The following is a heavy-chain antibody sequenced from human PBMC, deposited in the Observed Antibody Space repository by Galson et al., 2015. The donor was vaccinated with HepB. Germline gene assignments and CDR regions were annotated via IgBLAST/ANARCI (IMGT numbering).Heavy chain of an antibody. CDR1: GYTFTSYV. J-gene: IGHJ6*02. Sequence: SVKVSCKASGYTFTSYVINWVRQAPGQGLEWMGGINTNTGTPTYAQGFTGRFVFSLDTSVSTAYLQISSLKTEDTAVYYCARVTSIYDSSSRAYSYYYYGMDVWGQGTTVAVSS. D-gene: IGHD6-19*01. V-gene: IGHV7-4-1*02. CDR3: ARVTSIYDSSSRAYSYYYYGMDV. CDR2: INTNTGTP.